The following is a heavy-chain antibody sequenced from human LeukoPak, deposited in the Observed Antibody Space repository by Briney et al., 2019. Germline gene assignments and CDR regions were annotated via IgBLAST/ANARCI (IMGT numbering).Heavy chain of an antibody. D-gene: IGHD3-3*01. J-gene: IGHJ4*02. Sequence: GGSLRLSCAASGLTFSIYAMSWVRQAPGKGLEWVSAISGSGGSTYYADPVKGRFTISRDNSKNTLYLQMNSLRAEDTAVYYCAKDLGDFWSGFDYWGQGTLVTVSS. CDR1: GLTFSIYA. CDR3: AKDLGDFWSGFDY. V-gene: IGHV3-23*01. CDR2: ISGSGGST.